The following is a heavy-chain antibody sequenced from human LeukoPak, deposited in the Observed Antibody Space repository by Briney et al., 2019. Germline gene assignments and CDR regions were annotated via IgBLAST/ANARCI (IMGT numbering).Heavy chain of an antibody. D-gene: IGHD5-12*01. CDR3: ARAPYSGYDSRPENAFDI. CDR2: IKKDGGEK. CDR1: GFTFSSYW. J-gene: IGHJ3*02. Sequence: GGSLRLSCAASGFTFSSYWMSWVRQAPGKGLEWVANIKKDGGEKYYVDSVKGRFTISRDNAKTSLYLQMNSLRAEDTAVYYCARAPYSGYDSRPENAFDIWGQGTMVTVSS. V-gene: IGHV3-7*01.